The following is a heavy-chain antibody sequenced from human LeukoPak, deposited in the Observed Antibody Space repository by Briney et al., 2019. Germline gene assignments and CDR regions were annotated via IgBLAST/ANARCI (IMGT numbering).Heavy chain of an antibody. V-gene: IGHV3-23*01. Sequence: PGGSLRLSCAASGFTFSSYAMSWVRHAQGKGMEWVSAISGSGGSTYYADSVKGRFTISRDNSKNTLYLQMNSLRAEDTAVYYCAKGPSTAMVFCWFDPWGQGTLVTVSS. D-gene: IGHD5-18*01. CDR1: GFTFSSYA. CDR3: AKGPSTAMVFCWFDP. J-gene: IGHJ5*02. CDR2: ISGSGGST.